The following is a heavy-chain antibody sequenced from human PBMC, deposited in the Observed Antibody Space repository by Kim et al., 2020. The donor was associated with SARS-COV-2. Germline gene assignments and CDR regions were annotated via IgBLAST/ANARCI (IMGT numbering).Heavy chain of an antibody. D-gene: IGHD6-19*01. CDR3: AKRLGVKAAGRIAVAGTWDYGMDV. Sequence: GGSLRLSCAASGFTFSSYAMSWVRQAPGKGLEWVSAISGSGGSTYYADSVKGRFTISRDNSKNTLYLQMNSLRAEDTAVYYCAKRLGVKAAGRIAVAGTWDYGMDVWGQRTTVTVSS. V-gene: IGHV3-23*01. CDR1: GFTFSSYA. J-gene: IGHJ6*02. CDR2: ISGSGGST.